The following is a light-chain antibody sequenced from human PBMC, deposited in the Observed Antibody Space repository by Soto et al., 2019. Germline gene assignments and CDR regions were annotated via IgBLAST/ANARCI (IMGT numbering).Light chain of an antibody. CDR1: QSINSN. J-gene: IGKJ1*01. Sequence: EIVMTQSPVTLSVSPGERATLSCRASQSINSNLAWYQQKPGQAPSLLIYGAFTRATGIPARFSGTGSGTEFTLTISSLQSEDLALYYCQQYNDWPLTVGQGTKVDIK. CDR2: GAF. V-gene: IGKV3-15*01. CDR3: QQYNDWPLT.